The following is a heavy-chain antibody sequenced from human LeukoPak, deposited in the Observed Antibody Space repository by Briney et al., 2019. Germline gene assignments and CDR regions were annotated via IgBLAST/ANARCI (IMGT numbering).Heavy chain of an antibody. CDR1: GYTLTELS. J-gene: IGHJ4*02. CDR3: ATGRSGVYGIFYFDY. CDR2: FDPEDGET. Sequence: GASVKVSCKVSGYTLTELSMHWVRQAPGKGLEWMGGFDPEDGETIYAQKFQGRVTMTEDTSTDTAYMELSSLRSEDTAVYYCATGRSGVYGIFYFDYWGQGTLVTVSS. V-gene: IGHV1-24*01. D-gene: IGHD3-9*01.